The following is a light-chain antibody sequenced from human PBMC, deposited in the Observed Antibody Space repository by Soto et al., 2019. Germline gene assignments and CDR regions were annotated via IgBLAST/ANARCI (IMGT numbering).Light chain of an antibody. CDR1: HTVRNNY. CDR3: QQYGASPQT. CDR2: GAS. Sequence: EFVLTQSPGTLSFSPGERATLSCRASHTVRNNYLAWYQQKPGQAPRLLIYGASSRATDIPDRFSGSGSGTDFTLTISRLEPDDFAVYYCQQYGASPQTFGQGTKVDI. V-gene: IGKV3-20*01. J-gene: IGKJ1*01.